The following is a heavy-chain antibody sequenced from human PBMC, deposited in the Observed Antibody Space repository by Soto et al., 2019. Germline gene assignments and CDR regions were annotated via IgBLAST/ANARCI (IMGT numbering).Heavy chain of an antibody. CDR3: ANLMIGPIDYYYYGMDV. CDR2: ISGSGGST. J-gene: IGHJ6*02. V-gene: IGHV3-23*01. Sequence: PGGSLRLSCAASGFTFSSYAMSWVRQAPGKGLEWVSAISGSGGSTYYADSVKGRFTISRDNSKNTLYLQMNSLRAEDTAVYYCANLMIGPIDYYYYGMDVWGQGTTVTVSS. D-gene: IGHD2-21*01. CDR1: GFTFSSYA.